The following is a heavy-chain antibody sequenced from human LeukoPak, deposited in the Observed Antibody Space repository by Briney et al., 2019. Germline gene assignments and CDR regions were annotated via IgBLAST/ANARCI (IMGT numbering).Heavy chain of an antibody. CDR2: ISYDGSNK. CDR3: AKDLVYALDY. J-gene: IGHJ4*02. Sequence: GGSLRLSCAASGFTFSSYGMHWVRQAPGKGLEWVAVISYDGSNKYYADSVKGRFTISRDNSKNTLYLQMNSLRAEDTAVYYCAKDLVYALDYWGQGILVTVSS. D-gene: IGHD2-8*01. CDR1: GFTFSSYG. V-gene: IGHV3-30*18.